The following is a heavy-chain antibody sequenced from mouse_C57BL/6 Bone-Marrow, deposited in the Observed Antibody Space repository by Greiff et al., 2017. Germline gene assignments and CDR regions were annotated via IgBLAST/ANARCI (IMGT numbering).Heavy chain of an antibody. Sequence: EVKLQESGGGLVQPGGSMKLSCVASGFTFSNYWMNWVRQSPEKGLEWVAQIRLKSDNYATHYAESVKGRFTISRDDSKSSVYLQMNNLGAEDIGMYYCAGMFATRFDYWGQGTPLTVSS. CDR1: GFTFSNYW. J-gene: IGHJ2*01. CDR3: AGMFATRFDY. CDR2: IRLKSDNYAT. V-gene: IGHV6-3*01.